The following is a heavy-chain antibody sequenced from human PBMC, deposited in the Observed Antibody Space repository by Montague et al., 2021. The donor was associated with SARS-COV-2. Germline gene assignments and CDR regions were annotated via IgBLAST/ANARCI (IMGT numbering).Heavy chain of an antibody. D-gene: IGHD6-25*01. J-gene: IGHJ4*02. V-gene: IGHV3-21*01. CDR2: ISLSGRNI. CDR1: GFTVSDYN. Sequence: RLSLSASGFTVSDYNMNFVRQAPGKGPEWVSSISLSGRNIYYTDSVKGRFTISRDTAKNSLYLRMNSLRAEDTAIYYCARGGTKQQRMDYFDYWGQGTLVTVSS. CDR3: ARGGTKQQRMDYFDY.